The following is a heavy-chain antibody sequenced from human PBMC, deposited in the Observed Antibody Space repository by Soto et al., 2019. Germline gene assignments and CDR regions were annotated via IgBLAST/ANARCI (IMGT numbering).Heavy chain of an antibody. Sequence: PGGSLRLSCAASGFNFSPYWMHWVRQAPGKGLEWISHIGGGGFTTIYADSVKGRFTISRDDAKSTLYLQMNSLGSEDTAVYYCARDRGYPDSFDTWGQGTVVTVSS. CDR3: ARDRGYPDSFDT. CDR2: IGGGGFTT. V-gene: IGHV3-74*01. J-gene: IGHJ3*02. D-gene: IGHD3-10*01. CDR1: GFNFSPYW.